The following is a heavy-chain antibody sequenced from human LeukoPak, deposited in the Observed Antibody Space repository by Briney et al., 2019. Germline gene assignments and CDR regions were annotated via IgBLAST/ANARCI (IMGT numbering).Heavy chain of an antibody. CDR1: GGTFSSYA. V-gene: IGHV1-69*13. J-gene: IGHJ4*02. D-gene: IGHD5-18*01. CDR2: IVPIFGTA. CDR3: ATDTAMVTHSI. Sequence: SVKVSCKASGGTFSSYAISWVRQAPGQGLEWMGGIVPIFGTANYAQKFQGRVTITADESTSTAYMELSSLRSEDTAVYYCATDTAMVTHSIWGQGTLVTVSS.